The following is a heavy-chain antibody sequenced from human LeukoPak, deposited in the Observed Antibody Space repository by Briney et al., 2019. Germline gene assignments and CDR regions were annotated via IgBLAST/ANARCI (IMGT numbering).Heavy chain of an antibody. CDR1: GGSFSGYY. J-gene: IGHJ4*02. CDR3: ARGSYSYGYRTYYFDY. Sequence: PSETLSLTCAVYGGSFSGYYWSWIRQPPGKGLEWIGEINHSGSTNYNPSLKNRVTISVDTSKNQFSLKLSSVTAADTAVYYCARGSYSYGYRTYYFDYWGQGTLVTVSS. V-gene: IGHV4-34*01. CDR2: INHSGST. D-gene: IGHD5-18*01.